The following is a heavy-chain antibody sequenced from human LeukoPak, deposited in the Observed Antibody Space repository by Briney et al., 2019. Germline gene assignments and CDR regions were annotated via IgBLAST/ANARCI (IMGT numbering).Heavy chain of an antibody. CDR3: AKDGTRITMIVVATAVDY. V-gene: IGHV3-66*01. D-gene: IGHD3-22*01. J-gene: IGHJ4*02. CDR1: EFSVGSNY. CDR2: IYSGGST. Sequence: GGSLRLSCAASEFSVGSNYMTWVRQAPGKGLEWVSLIYSGGSTYYADSVKGRFTISRDNSKNTLYLQMNSLRAEDTAVYYCAKDGTRITMIVVATAVDYWGQGTLVTVSS.